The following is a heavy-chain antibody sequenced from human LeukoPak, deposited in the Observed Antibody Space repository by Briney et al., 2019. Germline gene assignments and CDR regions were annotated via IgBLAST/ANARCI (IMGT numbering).Heavy chain of an antibody. D-gene: IGHD4-17*01. Sequence: ASVKVSCKASGYTFTGYYMHWVRQAPGQGLEWMGWINPNSGGTNYAQKFQGRVTMTRDTSISTAYMELSRLRSDDTAVYYCARDQPFSDGDYDPLDYWGQGTLVTVSS. V-gene: IGHV1-2*02. CDR2: INPNSGGT. J-gene: IGHJ4*02. CDR1: GYTFTGYY. CDR3: ARDQPFSDGDYDPLDY.